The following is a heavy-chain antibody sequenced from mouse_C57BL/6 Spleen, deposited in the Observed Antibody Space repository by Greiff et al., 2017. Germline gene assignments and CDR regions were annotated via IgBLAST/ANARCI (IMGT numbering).Heavy chain of an antibody. CDR2: INPYNGGT. CDR3: ARPKIYGYDFAWFAY. CDR1: GYTFTDYY. Sequence: EVHLVESGPVLVKPGASVKMSCKASGYTFTDYYMNWVKQSHGKSLEWIGVINPYNGGTSYNQKFKGKATLTVDKSSSTAYMELNSLTSEDSAVYYCARPKIYGYDFAWFAYWGQGTLVTVSA. V-gene: IGHV1-19*01. J-gene: IGHJ3*01. D-gene: IGHD2-2*01.